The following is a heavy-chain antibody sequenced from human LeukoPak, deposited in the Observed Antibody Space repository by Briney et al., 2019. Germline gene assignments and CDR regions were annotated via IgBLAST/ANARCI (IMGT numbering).Heavy chain of an antibody. V-gene: IGHV3-30*02. CDR2: IWYDGSNK. CDR1: GFTFSSYG. CDR3: AKDRGTATYYYYGMDV. D-gene: IGHD1-1*01. J-gene: IGHJ6*02. Sequence: QPGGSLRLSCAASGFTFSSYGMHWVRQAPGKGLEWVAVIWYDGSNKYYADSVKGRFTISRDNSKNTLYLQMNSLRAEDTAVYYCAKDRGTATYYYYGMDVWGQGTTVTVSS.